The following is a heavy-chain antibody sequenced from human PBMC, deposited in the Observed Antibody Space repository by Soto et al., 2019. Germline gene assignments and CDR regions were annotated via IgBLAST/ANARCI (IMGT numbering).Heavy chain of an antibody. CDR2: VYYIGST. CDR3: ARETAAPGLYGMDV. J-gene: IGHJ6*02. CDR1: GSSFSDPHYY. V-gene: IGHV4-30-4*01. Sequence: LSLTCNVSGSSFSDPHYYWSWVRQSPGKGLEWIGYVYYIGSTYYNPSPKSRVTMSLDTSNNLFSLKLSSVTAADTAVYYCARETAAPGLYGMDVWGQGTTVTVSS. D-gene: IGHD6-6*01.